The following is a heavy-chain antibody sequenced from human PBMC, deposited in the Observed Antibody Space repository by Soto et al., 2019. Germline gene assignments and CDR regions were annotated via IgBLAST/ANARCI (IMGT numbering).Heavy chain of an antibody. V-gene: IGHV1-18*01. CDR2: ISAYTGNT. CDR3: ARGPESRSTAYFDY. D-gene: IGHD2-2*01. J-gene: IGHJ4*02. Sequence: VQLVQSGAEVKKPGASVKVSCKASGFPFTDYGFTWVRQAPGEGLEWMGWISAYTGNTNYAQKVQGRVTMSTDTSTSTAYLELRSLRSDDTAVYYCARGPESRSTAYFDYWGQGTLVTVSS. CDR1: GFPFTDYG.